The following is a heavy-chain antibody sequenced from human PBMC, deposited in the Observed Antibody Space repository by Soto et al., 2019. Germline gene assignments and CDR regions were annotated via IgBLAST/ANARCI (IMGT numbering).Heavy chain of an antibody. D-gene: IGHD6-19*01. Sequence: QITLRESGPTLVKPTQTLTLTCSVSGFSLSSTGVGVAWIRQPPGKALEWLALIYCDDEKSYSPSLKSRRTSPKDTTKNQVVLKMTNMDPVDTGTYSSAHMRQWPQEDFHRWGQGTLVTVSS. V-gene: IGHV2-5*02. CDR1: GFSLSSTGVG. CDR3: AHMRQWPQEDFHR. J-gene: IGHJ1*01. CDR2: IYCDDEK.